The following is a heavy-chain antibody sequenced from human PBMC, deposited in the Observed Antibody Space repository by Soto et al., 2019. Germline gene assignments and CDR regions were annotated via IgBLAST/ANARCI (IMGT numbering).Heavy chain of an antibody. J-gene: IGHJ4*02. Sequence: EVQLLESGGGLVQPGGSLRLSCAASGFTFSSYAMSWVRQAPGKGLEWVSAISGSGGSTYYADSVKGRFTISRDNAKNSLYLQMNSLRAEDTAVYYCARDPRVGATNFDYWGQGTLVTVSS. D-gene: IGHD1-26*01. V-gene: IGHV3-23*01. CDR2: ISGSGGST. CDR3: ARDPRVGATNFDY. CDR1: GFTFSSYA.